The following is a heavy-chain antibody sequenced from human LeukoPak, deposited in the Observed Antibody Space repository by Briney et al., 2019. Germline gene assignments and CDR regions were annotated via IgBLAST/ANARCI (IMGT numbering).Heavy chain of an antibody. CDR1: GGSFSGYY. Sequence: TSETLSLTCAVYGGSFSGYYWSWIRQPPGKGLEWIGNIYYSGSTYYNPSLKSRVTISLDTSKNQFSLKLSSVTAADTAVYYCASVRRGFGESSKYYAYYYMGVWGKGTTVTISS. CDR3: ASVRRGFGESSKYYAYYYMGV. J-gene: IGHJ6*03. D-gene: IGHD3-10*01. V-gene: IGHV4-34*01. CDR2: IYYSGST.